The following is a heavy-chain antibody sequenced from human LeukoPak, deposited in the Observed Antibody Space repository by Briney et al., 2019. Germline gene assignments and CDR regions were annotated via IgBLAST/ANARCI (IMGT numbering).Heavy chain of an antibody. CDR2: INHSGST. J-gene: IGHJ4*02. D-gene: IGHD6-13*01. V-gene: IGHV4-34*01. CDR3: ARGPGIAAAGSFDY. CDR1: GGSFSGYY. Sequence: SETLSLTCAVYGGSFSGYYWSWIRQPPGKGLEWIGEINHSGSTNYNPSHKSRVTISVDTSKNQFSLKLSSVTAADTAVYYCARGPGIAAAGSFDYWGQGTLVTVSS.